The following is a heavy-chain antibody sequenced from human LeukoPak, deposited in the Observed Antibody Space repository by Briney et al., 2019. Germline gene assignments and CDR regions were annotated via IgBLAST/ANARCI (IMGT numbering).Heavy chain of an antibody. J-gene: IGHJ5*02. CDR1: GFTFSSYG. V-gene: IGHV3-33*01. CDR3: AREVLGSWITRGWFDP. CDR2: IWYDGSNK. D-gene: IGHD6-13*01. Sequence: GRSLRLSCAASGFTFSSYGMHWVRQAPGKGLEWVAVIWYDGSNKYYADSVKGRFTISRDNSKNTLYLQMNSLRAEDTAVYYCAREVLGSWITRGWFDPWGQGTLVTVSS.